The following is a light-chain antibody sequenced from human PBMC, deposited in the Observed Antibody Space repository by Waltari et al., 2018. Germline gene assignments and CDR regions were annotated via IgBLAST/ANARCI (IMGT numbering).Light chain of an antibody. Sequence: EILMTQSPPTLSVSPGERATHSCRASQSISRNLAWYQQKPGQAPRLLIYGASTRATGIPARFSGSGSGTEFTLTISSLQSEDFAVYYCQQYNNWRTFGQGTKLEIK. J-gene: IGKJ2*01. V-gene: IGKV3-15*01. CDR1: QSISRN. CDR2: GAS. CDR3: QQYNNWRT.